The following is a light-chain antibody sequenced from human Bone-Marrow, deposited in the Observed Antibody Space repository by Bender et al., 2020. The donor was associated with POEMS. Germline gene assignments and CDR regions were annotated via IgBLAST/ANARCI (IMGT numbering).Light chain of an antibody. CDR3: ATWDGSMNGWV. J-gene: IGLJ3*02. V-gene: IGLV1-44*01. CDR1: SSKFGSYP. CDR2: NNS. Sequence: QSVLTQPPSASGTPGQRVTISCSGSSSKFGSYPVNWYQQLPGAAPKLDIFNNSQRPSGVPDRFSGSNSGTSASLAISGLLSDDEADFYCATWDGSMNGWVFGGGTKLTVL.